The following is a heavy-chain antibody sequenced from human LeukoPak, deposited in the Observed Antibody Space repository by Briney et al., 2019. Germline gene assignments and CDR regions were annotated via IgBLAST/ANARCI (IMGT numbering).Heavy chain of an antibody. Sequence: GASVKVSCKASGGTFSSYAISWVRQAPGQGLEWMGRIIPIFGTANYAQKSQGRVTITTDESTSTAYMELSSLRSEDTAVYYCARAAPGYSSGWYYPKDYYYYMDVWGKGTTVTVSS. V-gene: IGHV1-69*05. J-gene: IGHJ6*03. CDR2: IIPIFGTA. CDR3: ARAAPGYSSGWYYPKDYYYYMDV. D-gene: IGHD6-19*01. CDR1: GGTFSSYA.